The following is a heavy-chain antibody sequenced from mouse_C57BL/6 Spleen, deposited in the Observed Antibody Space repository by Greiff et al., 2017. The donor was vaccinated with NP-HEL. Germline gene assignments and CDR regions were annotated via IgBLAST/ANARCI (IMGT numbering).Heavy chain of an antibody. CDR3: ARHEDLGDGYSYWYFDV. Sequence: QVPLPPSGASLLHPVASLTLSCTASVYTFTVSSIPWVTQRSGPGLAWIGWFYPGSGSIKYNETFKDKATLTADKSSSTVYMELSRLTSEDSAVYFCARHEDLGDGYSYWYFDVWGTGTTVTVSS. CDR1: VYTFTVSS. V-gene: IGHV1-62-2*01. D-gene: IGHD2-3*01. CDR2: FYPGSGSI. J-gene: IGHJ1*03.